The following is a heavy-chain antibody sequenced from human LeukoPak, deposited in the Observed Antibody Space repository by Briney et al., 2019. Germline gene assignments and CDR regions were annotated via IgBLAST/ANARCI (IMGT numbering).Heavy chain of an antibody. D-gene: IGHD4-11*01. V-gene: IGHV5-51*01. CDR2: IYPGDSDT. Sequence: GESLKISCKGSGYSFTSYWIGWVRQMPGKGLEWMGIIYPGDSDTRYSPSFQGQVTISADKSISTAYLQWSSLKASDTAIYYCARRGYSNYASDAFDIWGQGTMVTASS. CDR1: GYSFTSYW. J-gene: IGHJ3*02. CDR3: ARRGYSNYASDAFDI.